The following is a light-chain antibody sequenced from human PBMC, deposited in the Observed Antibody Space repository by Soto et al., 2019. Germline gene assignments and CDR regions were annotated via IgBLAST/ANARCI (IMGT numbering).Light chain of an antibody. CDR1: QSVSNSF. Sequence: EIVLTQSPGTLSLSPGERATLSCRASQSVSNSFLAWYQQAPGQAPRLLIYGASSRATGIPDRVSGSGSGTDFTLTISSLAPEDFAVYCGLQYRSSPSPFGQRNKVDIX. V-gene: IGKV3-20*01. CDR3: LQYRSSPSP. CDR2: GAS. J-gene: IGKJ1*01.